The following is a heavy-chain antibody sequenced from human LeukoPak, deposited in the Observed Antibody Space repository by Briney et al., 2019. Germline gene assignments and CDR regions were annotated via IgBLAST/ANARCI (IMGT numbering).Heavy chain of an antibody. CDR1: GFTFSNYN. V-gene: IGHV3-48*01. J-gene: IGHJ4*02. CDR3: ARLLSGWYLADY. CDR2: FTSSSNTV. Sequence: TGGSLRLSCAASGFTFSNYNMFWARQAPGKGLEWVSYFTSSSNTVHYADSVKGRFTLSRDNAKSSLYLQMNSLRAEDTAIYYCARLLSGWYLADYWGQGTLVTVSS. D-gene: IGHD6-19*01.